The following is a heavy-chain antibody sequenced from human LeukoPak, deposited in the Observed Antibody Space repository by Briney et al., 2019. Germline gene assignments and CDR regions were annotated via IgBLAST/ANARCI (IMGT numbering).Heavy chain of an antibody. CDR3: ARDRYYDSSGYYCDAFDI. V-gene: IGHV4-59*12. CDR2: IYYSGST. D-gene: IGHD3-22*01. Sequence: KSSETLSLTCTVSGGSISSYYWSWIRQPPGKGLEWIGYIYYSGSTNYNPSLKSRVTISVDTSKNQFSLKLRSVTAADTAVYYCARDRYYDSSGYYCDAFDIWGQGTMVTVSS. J-gene: IGHJ3*02. CDR1: GGSISSYY.